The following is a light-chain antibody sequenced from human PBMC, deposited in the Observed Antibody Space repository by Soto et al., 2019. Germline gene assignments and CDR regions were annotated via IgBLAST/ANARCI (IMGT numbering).Light chain of an antibody. CDR3: QHYNSYPPWT. CDR2: SAS. V-gene: IGKV1-5*03. J-gene: IGKJ1*01. Sequence: DIQMTQSPSTLSASVGDRVTITCRASQSVSNCLAWYQQEPGKAPNLLIYSASTLKSGGTSRCSGSGSGTAFTLTISSLQPDDFATYYCQHYNSYPPWTFGQGTKVQIK. CDR1: QSVSNC.